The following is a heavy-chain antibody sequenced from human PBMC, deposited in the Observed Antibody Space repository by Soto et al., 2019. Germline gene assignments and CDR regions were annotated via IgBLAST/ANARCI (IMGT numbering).Heavy chain of an antibody. J-gene: IGHJ4*02. Sequence: EVQLLESGGGLVQPGGSLRLSCAASGFTFSSYAMSWVRQAPGKGLEWVSAIRGSGGSTYYAGSVKGRFTISRDNPKNTLYLQMNSLRAEDTAVYYCAKWKSYYYHSRGIYPDYWGQGALVTVSS. CDR1: GFTFSSYA. CDR3: AKWKSYYYHSRGIYPDY. D-gene: IGHD3-22*01. CDR2: IRGSGGST. V-gene: IGHV3-23*01.